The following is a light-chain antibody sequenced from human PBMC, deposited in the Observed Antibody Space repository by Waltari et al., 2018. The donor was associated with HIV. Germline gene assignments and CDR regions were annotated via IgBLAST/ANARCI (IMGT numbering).Light chain of an antibody. J-gene: IGLJ3*02. Sequence: QSALTQPASVSGSPGQSITISCTGTSSDVGGYNYVCWYQQHPGNAPKLMIYDVSNRPSGVSYRFSGSKSGNTASLTISGLQAEDEADYYCSSYTTSSTWVFGGGTKLTVL. CDR3: SSYTTSSTWV. CDR2: DVS. CDR1: SSDVGGYNY. V-gene: IGLV2-14*01.